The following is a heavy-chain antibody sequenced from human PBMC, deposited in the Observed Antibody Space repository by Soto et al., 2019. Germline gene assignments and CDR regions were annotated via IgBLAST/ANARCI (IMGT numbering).Heavy chain of an antibody. V-gene: IGHV3-13*01. CDR1: GFTFSSYD. J-gene: IGHJ4*02. CDR3: TRGADGFDY. D-gene: IGHD3-16*01. Sequence: EVQLVESGGDLVQPGGSLRLSCAASGFTFSSYDFHWVRQATGKGLEWVSGIGTAGDTYYAGSVKGRFTTSRENAENSLYRQMNSLRAGDTAVYYCTRGADGFDYWGQGTLVTVSS. CDR2: IGTAGDT.